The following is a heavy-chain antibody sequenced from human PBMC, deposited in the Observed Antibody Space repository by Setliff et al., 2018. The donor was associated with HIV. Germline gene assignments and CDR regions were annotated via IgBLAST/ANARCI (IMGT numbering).Heavy chain of an antibody. J-gene: IGHJ6*02. Sequence: SLRLSCAASGFTFSSYEMNWVRQAPGKGLEWVSYISSSGSITYYADSVKGRFTISRDNAKNSLYLQMNSLRDEDTAVYYCASGGWSTYYYYGMDVWGQGTTVTVSS. D-gene: IGHD6-19*01. CDR1: GFTFSSYE. CDR3: ASGGWSTYYYYGMDV. V-gene: IGHV3-48*03. CDR2: ISSSGSIT.